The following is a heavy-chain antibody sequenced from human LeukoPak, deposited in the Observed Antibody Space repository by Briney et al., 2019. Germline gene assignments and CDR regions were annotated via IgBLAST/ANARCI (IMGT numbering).Heavy chain of an antibody. CDR2: INPNSGGT. V-gene: IGHV1-2*02. Sequence: ASVKVSCKASGYTFTCYYVHWVLQAPGQGLEWMGWINPNSGGTNYAQKFQGRVTMTRDTSISTAYMELSRLRSDDTAVYYCARLREMATGHFQHWGQGTLVTVSS. CDR1: GYTFTCYY. D-gene: IGHD5-24*01. J-gene: IGHJ1*01. CDR3: ARLREMATGHFQH.